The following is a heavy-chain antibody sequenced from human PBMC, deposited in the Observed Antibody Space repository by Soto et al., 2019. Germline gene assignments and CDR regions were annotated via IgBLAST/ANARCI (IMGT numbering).Heavy chain of an antibody. Sequence: GGSLRLSCAASGLTFNETGIHWVRQASGKGLEWVGRIRSRINNYATGYATSVKGRFTLSRDDSRKTAFLQMNSLKTEDTAVYYCTNGMDVWGQGTTVTVSS. CDR3: TNGMDV. J-gene: IGHJ6*02. CDR2: IRSRINNYAT. CDR1: GLTFNETG. V-gene: IGHV3-73*01.